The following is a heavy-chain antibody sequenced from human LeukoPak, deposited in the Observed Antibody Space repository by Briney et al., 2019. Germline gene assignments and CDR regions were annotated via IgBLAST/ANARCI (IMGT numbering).Heavy chain of an antibody. CDR3: ARAAVAEADWFDP. V-gene: IGHV1-8*01. D-gene: IGHD6-19*01. CDR2: MNPNSGNT. Sequence: GASVKVSCKDSGYTFTSYDINWVRQAPGQGLEWRGWMNPNSGNTGYAQKFQGRVTMTRNTSISTDYMELSSLRSEDTAVYYCARAAVAEADWFDPWGQGTLVTVSS. J-gene: IGHJ5*02. CDR1: GYTFTSYD.